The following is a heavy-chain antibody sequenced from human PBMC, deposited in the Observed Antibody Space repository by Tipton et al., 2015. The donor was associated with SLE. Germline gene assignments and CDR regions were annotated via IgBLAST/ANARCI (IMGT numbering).Heavy chain of an antibody. D-gene: IGHD3-10*01. J-gene: IGHJ3*02. CDR3: ARGGVRGVTAFDI. V-gene: IGHV3-30*04. CDR2: ISYDGSNK. Sequence: SLRLSCAASGFTFCSYAMHWVRQAPGKGLEWVAVISYDGSNKYYADSVKGRFTISRDKSKNTLYLQMNSLRAEDTAVYYCARGGVRGVTAFDIWGQGTMVTVSS. CDR1: GFTFCSYA.